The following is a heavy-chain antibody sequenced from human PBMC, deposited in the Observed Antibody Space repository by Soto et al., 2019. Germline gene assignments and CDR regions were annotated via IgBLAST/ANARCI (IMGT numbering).Heavy chain of an antibody. V-gene: IGHV4-39*01. J-gene: IGHJ4*02. D-gene: IGHD6-13*01. CDR1: GGSISSRNYY. Sequence: PSETLSLTCTVSGGSISSRNYYWGRNSQPPGKGLEWIGSIYYSGSTYYNPSLKSRVTISVDTSKNQFSLKPSSVTAADTAVYYCAALYSTSGYYLDYWGQGTLVIVSS. CDR3: AALYSTSGYYLDY. CDR2: IYYSGST.